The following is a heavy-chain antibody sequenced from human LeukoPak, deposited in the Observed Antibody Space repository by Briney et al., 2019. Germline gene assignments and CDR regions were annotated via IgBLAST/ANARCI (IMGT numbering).Heavy chain of an antibody. V-gene: IGHV3-7*01. Sequence: GGSLRLSCAASGFTFSSYWMSWVRQAPGKGLEWVANIKQDGSEKYYVDSVKGRFTISRDNAKNSLYLQMNSLRAEDTAVYYCARSPGRKRSGYLPIDYWGQGTLVTVSS. CDR1: GFTFSSYW. J-gene: IGHJ4*02. CDR3: ARSPGRKRSGYLPIDY. CDR2: IKQDGSEK. D-gene: IGHD3-22*01.